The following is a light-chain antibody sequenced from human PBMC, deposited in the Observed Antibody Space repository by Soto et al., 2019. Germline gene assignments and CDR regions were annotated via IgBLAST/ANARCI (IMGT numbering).Light chain of an antibody. Sequence: QSVLTQPPSVSGAPGQRATISCTGSSSNIGAGYDVHWYQQLPGTAPKLLIYGNSNRPSGVPDRFSGSKSGTSASLAITGLQAEDEADYYCQSSDSSLNVFGTGTQLTVL. CDR2: GNS. J-gene: IGLJ1*01. V-gene: IGLV1-40*01. CDR3: QSSDSSLNV. CDR1: SSNIGAGYD.